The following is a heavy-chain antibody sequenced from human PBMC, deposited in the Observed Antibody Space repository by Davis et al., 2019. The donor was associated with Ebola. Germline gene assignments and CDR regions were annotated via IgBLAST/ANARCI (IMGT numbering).Heavy chain of an antibody. D-gene: IGHD5-24*01. CDR3: ARGGGTISVSGVVA. V-gene: IGHV3-33*01. Sequence: GESLKISCAASGFTFSRSGMHWVRQAPGTGLELVSVIWYDGIKQYYAESVGGRFTISRDTSTNTLYLQLNSLRAEDTAVYYCARGGGTISVSGVVAWGQGTTVTVSS. CDR1: GFTFSRSG. J-gene: IGHJ6*02. CDR2: IWYDGIKQ.